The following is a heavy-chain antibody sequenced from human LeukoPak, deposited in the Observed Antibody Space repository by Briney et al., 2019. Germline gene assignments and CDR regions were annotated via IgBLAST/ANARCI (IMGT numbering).Heavy chain of an antibody. CDR1: GFTFSSYW. CDR3: ARDRRYCSSTSCYDEGYFDY. CDR2: IEQDGSEK. Sequence: GGSLRLSCAASGFTFSSYWMSWVRQAPGKGLEWVANIEQDGSEKYYVDSVKGRFTISRDNAKNSLYLQMNSLRAEDTAVYYCARDRRYCSSTSCYDEGYFDYWGQGTLVTVSS. D-gene: IGHD2-2*01. V-gene: IGHV3-7*01. J-gene: IGHJ4*02.